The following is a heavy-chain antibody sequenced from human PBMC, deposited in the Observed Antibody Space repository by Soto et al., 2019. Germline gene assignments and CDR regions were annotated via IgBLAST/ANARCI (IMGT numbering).Heavy chain of an antibody. CDR3: TLWSGSYSDS. CDR2: ITPIVGTA. D-gene: IGHD3-3*01. V-gene: IGHV1-69*13. J-gene: IGHJ4*02. CDR1: GGSFSSYA. Sequence: SVKVSCKASGGSFSSYAIKWVRQAPGQGLEWMGGITPIVGTADYPQKFQGRVTITADESTNTAYMELSSLRSEDTALYYCTLWSGSYSDSWGQGTLVTVSS.